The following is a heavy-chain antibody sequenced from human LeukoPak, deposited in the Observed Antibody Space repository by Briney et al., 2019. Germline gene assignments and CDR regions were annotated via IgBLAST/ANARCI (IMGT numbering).Heavy chain of an antibody. Sequence: GGSLRLSCAASGFTFSSYEMNWVRQAPGKGLEWVSYISSSGSTIYYADSMKGRFTISRDNAKNSLYLQMNSLRAEDTAVYYCARDRGTSTVRSFDIWGQGTMVTVSS. CDR3: ARDRGTSTVRSFDI. D-gene: IGHD4-17*01. V-gene: IGHV3-48*03. CDR2: ISSSGSTI. CDR1: GFTFSSYE. J-gene: IGHJ3*02.